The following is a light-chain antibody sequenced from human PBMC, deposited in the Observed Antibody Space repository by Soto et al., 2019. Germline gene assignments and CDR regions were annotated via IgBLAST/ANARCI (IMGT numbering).Light chain of an antibody. V-gene: IGLV2-14*01. CDR1: SSDVGTYNY. Sequence: QSALTQPASVSGSPGQSITISCTGTSSDVGTYNYVSWYQQHPGKAPKLMLYEVSNRPSGVSNRFSGSKSGNTASLTISGLQAEDEADYYCRSYTRSSSYVFGTGTK. CDR3: RSYTRSSSYV. CDR2: EVS. J-gene: IGLJ1*01.